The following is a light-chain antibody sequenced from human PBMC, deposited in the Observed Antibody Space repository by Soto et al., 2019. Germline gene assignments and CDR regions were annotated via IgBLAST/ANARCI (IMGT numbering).Light chain of an antibody. Sequence: EIGMTQSPATLSVSPGERATLSCRASQNIDNKLVWYQQKPGQVPRLLIYDASTRATGIPARFSGSGSGTEFPLTISSLQSEDFAFYYCQQFHYWWTFGQGTKVDIK. CDR3: QQFHYWWT. CDR1: QNIDNK. V-gene: IGKV3-15*01. J-gene: IGKJ1*01. CDR2: DAS.